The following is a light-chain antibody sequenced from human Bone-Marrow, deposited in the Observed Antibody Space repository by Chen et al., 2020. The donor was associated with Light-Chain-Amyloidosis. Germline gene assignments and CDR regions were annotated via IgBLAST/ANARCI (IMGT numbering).Light chain of an antibody. Sequence: QTVVTQEPSFSVSPGGTVTLTCGLSSGSVSTNYYPAWYQQTPGQAPRTLIYSTNTRPSGVPDRFSGSILGNKAALTITGAQADDESDYYCGLYVGSGIWVFGGGTKLTVL. CDR3: GLYVGSGIWV. J-gene: IGLJ3*02. V-gene: IGLV8-61*01. CDR1: SGSVSTNYY. CDR2: STN.